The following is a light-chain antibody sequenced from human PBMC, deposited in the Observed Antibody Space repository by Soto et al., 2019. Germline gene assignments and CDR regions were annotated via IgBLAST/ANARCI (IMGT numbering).Light chain of an antibody. CDR1: SSDVGSYNL. CDR3: CSYAGSSTPNWV. Sequence: QYALTQPASVSGSPGQSITISCTGTSSDVGSYNLVSWYQQHPGKAPKLMIYEVSKRPSGVSNRFSGSKSGNTASLTISGLQAEDEADYYCCSYAGSSTPNWVFGGGTKLTVL. V-gene: IGLV2-23*02. J-gene: IGLJ3*02. CDR2: EVS.